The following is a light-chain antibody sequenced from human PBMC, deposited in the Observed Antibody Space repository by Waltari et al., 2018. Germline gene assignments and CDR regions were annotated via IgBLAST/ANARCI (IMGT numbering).Light chain of an antibody. CDR2: RAS. CDR3: QQHGTLPAT. Sequence: EIVLTQSPGTASLSPGARVTLSCRASQSVGSSRLAWYQQKPGQAPRRVIYRASRRATGIPDRFSGSVSGTDFSLTISRLEPEDFAVYYCQQHGTLPATFGQGTKVEIK. CDR1: QSVGSSR. J-gene: IGKJ1*01. V-gene: IGKV3-20*01.